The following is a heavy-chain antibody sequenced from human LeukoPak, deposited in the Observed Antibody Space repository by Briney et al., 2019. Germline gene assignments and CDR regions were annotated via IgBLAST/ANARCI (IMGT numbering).Heavy chain of an antibody. J-gene: IGHJ4*02. CDR3: VRDLGLNYFESRSQGG. CDR2: TRNKANSYTT. D-gene: IGHD3-10*01. V-gene: IGHV3-72*01. Sequence: PGGSLRLSCAASGFTFSDYYMDWVRQAPGKGLEWVGRTRNKANSYTTEYAASVKGRFIISRDDSKNSLFLQMNSLKTEDTAIYYCVRDLGLNYFESRSQGGWGQGTLVTVSS. CDR1: GFTFSDYY.